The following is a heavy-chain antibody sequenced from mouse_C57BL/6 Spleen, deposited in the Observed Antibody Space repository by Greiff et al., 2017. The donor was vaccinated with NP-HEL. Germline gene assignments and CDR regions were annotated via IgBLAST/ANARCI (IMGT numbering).Heavy chain of an antibody. CDR2: ISSGSSTI. CDR3: ARQAFITTVVDQGSYWYFDV. J-gene: IGHJ1*03. Sequence: EVKLMESGGGLVKPGGSLKLSCAASGFTFSDYGMHWVRQAPEKGLEWVAYISSGSSTIYYADTVKGRFTISRDNAKNTLFLQMTSLRSEDTAMYYCARQAFITTVVDQGSYWYFDVWGTGTTVTVSS. D-gene: IGHD1-1*01. CDR1: GFTFSDYG. V-gene: IGHV5-17*01.